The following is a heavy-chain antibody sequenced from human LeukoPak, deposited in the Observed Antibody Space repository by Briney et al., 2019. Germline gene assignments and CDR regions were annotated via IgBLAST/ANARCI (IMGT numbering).Heavy chain of an antibody. CDR3: ARFKWELSGYYGMDV. V-gene: IGHV1-8*01. D-gene: IGHD1-26*01. Sequence: ASVKVSCKASGYTFTSYDINWVRQATGQGLEWMGWMNPNSGNTGYAQKFQGRVTMTRNTSISTAYMELSSLRSEDTAVYYCARFKWELSGYYGMDVWGQGTTVTVSS. CDR2: MNPNSGNT. CDR1: GYTFTSYD. J-gene: IGHJ6*02.